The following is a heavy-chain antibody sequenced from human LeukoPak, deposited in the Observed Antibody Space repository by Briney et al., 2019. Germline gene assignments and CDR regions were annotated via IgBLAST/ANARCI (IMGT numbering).Heavy chain of an antibody. Sequence: PGGSLRLSCAASGFTFSSYWMSWVRQAPGKGLEWIGEIYHSGSTSYNPSLKSRVTISVDKSKNQFSLKLSSVTAADTAVYYRASRWSVAGLDYWGQGTLVTVSS. CDR3: ASRWSVAGLDY. CDR2: IYHSGST. CDR1: GFTFSSYW. V-gene: IGHV4-4*02. D-gene: IGHD6-19*01. J-gene: IGHJ4*02.